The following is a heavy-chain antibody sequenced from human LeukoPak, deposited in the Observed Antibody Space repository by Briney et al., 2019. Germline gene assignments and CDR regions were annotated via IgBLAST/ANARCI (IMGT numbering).Heavy chain of an antibody. D-gene: IGHD4/OR15-4a*01. Sequence: ASVKVSCKASGYIFTSYYMHWVRQAPGQGLEWMGIINPSGGSTSYAQKFQGRVTMTRDTSTSTVYMELSSLRSEDTAVYFCARDQGHDYAPVGSATHAYWGQGTLVAVAS. J-gene: IGHJ4*02. V-gene: IGHV1-46*01. CDR3: ARDQGHDYAPVGSATHAY. CDR2: INPSGGST. CDR1: GYIFTSYY.